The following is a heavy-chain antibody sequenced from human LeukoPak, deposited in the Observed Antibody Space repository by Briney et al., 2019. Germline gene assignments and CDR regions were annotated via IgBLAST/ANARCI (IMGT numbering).Heavy chain of an antibody. V-gene: IGHV3-21*01. J-gene: IGHJ5*02. CDR1: GLTFSSYS. D-gene: IGHD6-19*01. CDR3: AKEGYSSGWYGWFDP. CDR2: ISSSSSYI. Sequence: GRSLRLSCAATGLTFSSYSMNWVRYDPGEGLEWVSCISSSSSYIYYADSVKGRFTISRDNAKNSLFLQMNSLRAEDKAVYYCAKEGYSSGWYGWFDPWGQGTLVTVSS.